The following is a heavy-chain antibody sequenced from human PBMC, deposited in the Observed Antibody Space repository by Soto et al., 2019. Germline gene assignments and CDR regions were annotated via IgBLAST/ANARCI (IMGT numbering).Heavy chain of an antibody. D-gene: IGHD3-10*01. CDR3: ARASGESYPGSRVFDS. V-gene: IGHV3-23*01. J-gene: IGHJ4*02. Sequence: GGSLSLSCAASGFTFSSNAMSWVRQAPGKGLEWVSVITNTGGYTLYSDSVKGRFNISRDNSKNTLYLQMNSLRAEDTAIYYCARASGESYPGSRVFDSWGQGTRVTVSS. CDR1: GFTFSSNA. CDR2: ITNTGGYT.